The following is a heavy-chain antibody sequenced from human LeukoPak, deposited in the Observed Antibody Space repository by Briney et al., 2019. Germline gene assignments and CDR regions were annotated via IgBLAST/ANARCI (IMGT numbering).Heavy chain of an antibody. J-gene: IGHJ4*02. CDR1: GGSISSRDYY. V-gene: IGHV4-30-4*08. CDR2: IYYSGST. D-gene: IGHD3-10*01. CDR3: ASLYGSGSSKIDY. Sequence: PSETLSLTCTVSGGSISSRDYYWSWIRQPPGKGLEWIGYIYYSGSTYYNPSLKSRVTISVDTSKNQFSLKLSSVTAADTAVYYCASLYGSGSSKIDYWGQGTLVTVSS.